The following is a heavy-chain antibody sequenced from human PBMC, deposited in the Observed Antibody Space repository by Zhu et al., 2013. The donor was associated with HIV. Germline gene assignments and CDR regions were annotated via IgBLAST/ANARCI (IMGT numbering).Heavy chain of an antibody. J-gene: IGHJ3*02. CDR1: GFIVSDNY. CDR2: IHSGGRT. CDR3: ARGWEPDAMENAFDI. D-gene: IGHD2-2*01. Sequence: EVQLVETGGGLIQPGGSLRLSCAASGFIVSDNYMSWVRQAPGKGLEWVSVIHSGGRTYYADSVKGRFTISRDNSKNTLHLQMNSLRAEDTAVYYCARGWEPDAMENAFDIWGQGTMVTVSS. V-gene: IGHV3-53*02.